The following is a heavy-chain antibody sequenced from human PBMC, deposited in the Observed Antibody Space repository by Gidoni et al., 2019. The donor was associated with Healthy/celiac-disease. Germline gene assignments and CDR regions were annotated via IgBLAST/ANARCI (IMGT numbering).Heavy chain of an antibody. D-gene: IGHD3-10*01. V-gene: IGHV1-69*06. J-gene: IGHJ5*02. CDR3: ARVGYYGSGSYVNWFDP. CDR2: IIPIFGTA. CDR1: GGTFSSYA. Sequence: QVQLVQSGAEVKKPGSSVKVSCKASGGTFSSYAISWVRQAPGQGLEWMGGIIPIFGTANYAQKFQGRVTITADKSTSTAYMELSSLRSEDTAVYYCARVGYYGSGSYVNWFDPWGQGTLVTVSS.